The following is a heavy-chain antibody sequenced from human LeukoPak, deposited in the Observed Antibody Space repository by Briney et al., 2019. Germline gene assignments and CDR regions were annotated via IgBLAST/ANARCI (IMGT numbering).Heavy chain of an antibody. D-gene: IGHD1-14*01. Sequence: GGSLRLSCAASGFTFSSYAMHWVRQAPGKGLERVAVISYDGSNKYYADSVKGRFTISRDNSKNTLYLQMNSLRAEDTAVYYCARETILYYWGQGTLVTVSS. CDR1: GFTFSSYA. J-gene: IGHJ4*02. CDR2: ISYDGSNK. V-gene: IGHV3-30-3*01. CDR3: ARETILYY.